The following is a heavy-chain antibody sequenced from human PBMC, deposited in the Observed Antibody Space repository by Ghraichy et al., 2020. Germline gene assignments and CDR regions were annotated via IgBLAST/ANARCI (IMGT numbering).Heavy chain of an antibody. CDR2: IYPVNSDT. D-gene: IGHD5-24*01. Sequence: GESLNISCKASGYIFTNYWIGWVRQKPGKGLEWMGIIYPVNSDTRYSPSFEGQVTISADKSITTAYLQWSSLKASDAAMYYCVRHRNGYNPLDYWGQGTLVTVSS. CDR3: VRHRNGYNPLDY. CDR1: GYIFTNYW. V-gene: IGHV5-51*01. J-gene: IGHJ4*02.